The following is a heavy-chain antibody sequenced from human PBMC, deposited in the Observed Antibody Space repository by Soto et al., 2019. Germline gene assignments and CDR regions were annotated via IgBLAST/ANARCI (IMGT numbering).Heavy chain of an antibody. D-gene: IGHD2-15*01. V-gene: IGHV1-69*13. J-gene: IGHJ6*02. CDR3: ARGLAVAATQPSYYSCGMDF. CDR2: IIPIFGTA. Sequence: SVKVSCKASGGTFSSYAISWVRQAPGQGLEWMGGIIPIFGTANYAQKFQGRVTITADESTSTAYMELSSLRSEDTAVYYCARGLAVAATQPSYYSCGMDFWGQGTTVIVSS. CDR1: GGTFSSYA.